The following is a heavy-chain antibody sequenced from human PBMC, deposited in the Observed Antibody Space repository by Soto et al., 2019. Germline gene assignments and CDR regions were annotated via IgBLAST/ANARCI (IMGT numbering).Heavy chain of an antibody. Sequence: GGSLRLSCAASGFTFSSYAMSWVRQAPGKGLEWVSAISGSGGSTYYADSVKGRFTISRDNSKNTLYLQMNSLRAEDTAVYYCAKGQGYYYDSSGYFDAFDIWGQGTMVTVSS. J-gene: IGHJ3*02. CDR3: AKGQGYYYDSSGYFDAFDI. V-gene: IGHV3-23*01. CDR1: GFTFSSYA. CDR2: ISGSGGST. D-gene: IGHD3-22*01.